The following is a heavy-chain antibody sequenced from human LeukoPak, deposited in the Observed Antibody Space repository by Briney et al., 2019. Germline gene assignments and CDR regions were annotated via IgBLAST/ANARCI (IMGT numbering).Heavy chain of an antibody. CDR1: GFTFSNYW. V-gene: IGHV3-74*01. D-gene: IGHD6-6*01. CDR3: ARDGMQGSSSFYYYMDV. J-gene: IGHJ6*03. CDR2: IKSDGSST. Sequence: PGGSLRLSCAASGFTFSNYWMHWVRQAPGEGLVWVSRIKSDGSSTNYADSVKGRFTISRDNAKNTLYLQMDSLRVEDTAVYYCARDGMQGSSSFYYYMDVWGKGTTVTVSS.